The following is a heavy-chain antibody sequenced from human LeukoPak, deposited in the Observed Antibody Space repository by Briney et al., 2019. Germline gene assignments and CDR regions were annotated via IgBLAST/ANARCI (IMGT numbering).Heavy chain of an antibody. CDR1: GYTFTSYD. Sequence: EASVKVSCKASGYTFTSYDINWVRQATGQGLEWMGWMNPNSGNTGYAQKFQGRVTMTRNTSISTAYMELSSLRSEDTAVYYCARGLGPSSWYLLDYWGQGTLVTVSS. D-gene: IGHD6-13*01. CDR2: MNPNSGNT. CDR3: ARGLGPSSWYLLDY. V-gene: IGHV1-8*01. J-gene: IGHJ4*02.